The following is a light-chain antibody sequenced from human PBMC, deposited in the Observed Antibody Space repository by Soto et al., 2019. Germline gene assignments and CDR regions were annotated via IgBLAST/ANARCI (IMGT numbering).Light chain of an antibody. Sequence: QSVLTQPASVSGSPGQSITISCTGTIGDIGSYNRVSWYQQHPGKAPKLIIYEVTERHSGVSNRFSGSKSGTTASLPISGLHAEDEAEYYCSSYTRRDTLVFGTGTHVTGL. CDR2: EVT. J-gene: IGLJ1*01. CDR3: SSYTRRDTLV. V-gene: IGLV2-14*01. CDR1: IGDIGSYNR.